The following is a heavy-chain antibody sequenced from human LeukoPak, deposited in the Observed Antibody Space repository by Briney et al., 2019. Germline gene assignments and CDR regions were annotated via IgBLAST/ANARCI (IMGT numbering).Heavy chain of an antibody. J-gene: IGHJ4*02. D-gene: IGHD4-17*01. Sequence: GGSLRLSCAASGFTFSSYAMSWVRQAPGKGLEWVSGISGSGGSTYYADAVKGRFTISRDNSKNTLYLQMNSLRAEDTAVYYCAKAADYYGDYQGHWGQGTLVTVSS. V-gene: IGHV3-23*01. CDR3: AKAADYYGDYQGH. CDR1: GFTFSSYA. CDR2: ISGSGGST.